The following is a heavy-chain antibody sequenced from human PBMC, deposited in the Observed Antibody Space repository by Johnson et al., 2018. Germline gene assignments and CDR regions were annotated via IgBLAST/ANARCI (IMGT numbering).Heavy chain of an antibody. J-gene: IGHJ6*03. V-gene: IGHV3-30-3*01. CDR1: GFMISTYA. Sequence: QVQLVESGGGLVQPGRSLRLSCTASGFMISTYAMHWVRQAPGKGLEWVAVISYDGSNKYYADSVKGRFTVSRDTSKNTLYVQMNSLRPEDTGVYYCARDFSSRWYNYMDVWGKGTTVTVTS. D-gene: IGHD6-13*01. CDR3: ARDFSSRWYNYMDV. CDR2: ISYDGSNK.